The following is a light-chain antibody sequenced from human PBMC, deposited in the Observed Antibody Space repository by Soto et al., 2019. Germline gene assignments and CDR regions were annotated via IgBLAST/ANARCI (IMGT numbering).Light chain of an antibody. CDR3: AVWDDSLRGGV. Sequence: QYVLTQPPSASGTPGQRVTISCSGRFSNIGSNYVYWYQQLPGTAPKLLIFTNDQRTSGVPGRFSGSKSGTSASLAISGLRSEDEADYYCAVWDDSLRGGVCGGGTKLTVL. V-gene: IGLV1-47*02. CDR2: TND. J-gene: IGLJ3*02. CDR1: FSNIGSNY.